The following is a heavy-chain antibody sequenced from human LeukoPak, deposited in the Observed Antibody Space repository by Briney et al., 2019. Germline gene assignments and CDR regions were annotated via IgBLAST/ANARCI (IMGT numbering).Heavy chain of an antibody. Sequence: SETLSLTCTVSGGSISSNNYNWGWIRQPPGKGLDWIGNIYYSGSTYYNPSLKSRVTISVDTSKNQFSLKLSSVTAADAAVYYCAREGPVLSCLGCSEPLFSDNWFDPWGQGTLVTVSS. CDR3: AREGPVLSCLGCSEPLFSDNWFDP. D-gene: IGHD3-10*02. CDR1: GGSISSNNYN. CDR2: IYYSGST. V-gene: IGHV4-39*07. J-gene: IGHJ5*02.